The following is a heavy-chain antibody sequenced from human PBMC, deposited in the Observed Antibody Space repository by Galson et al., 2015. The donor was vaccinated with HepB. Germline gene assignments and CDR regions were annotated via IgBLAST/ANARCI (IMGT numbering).Heavy chain of an antibody. CDR2: IYYSGST. CDR1: GGSISSGDYY. CDR3: ARGGLWFGEPFSRYFDY. D-gene: IGHD3-10*01. Sequence: TLSLTCTVSGGSISSGDYYWSWIRQPPGKGLEWIGYIYYSGSTYYNPSLKSRVTISVDTSKNQFSLKLSSVTAADTAVYYCARGGLWFGEPFSRYFDYWGQGTLVTVSS. V-gene: IGHV4-30-4*01. J-gene: IGHJ4*02.